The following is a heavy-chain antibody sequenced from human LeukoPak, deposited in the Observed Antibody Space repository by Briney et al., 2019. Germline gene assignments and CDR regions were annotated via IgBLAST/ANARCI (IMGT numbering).Heavy chain of an antibody. J-gene: IGHJ6*03. Sequence: GGSLRLSCAASGFTFDDFAMHWVRQVPGKGLEWVSGISWNSDSMGYADSVKGRFTISRDNSKNTLYLHMNSLRAEDTAVYFCAKGSKAVLFTRDHYMDVWGKGTTVTISS. CDR1: GFTFDDFA. D-gene: IGHD6-19*01. CDR2: ISWNSDSM. V-gene: IGHV3-9*01. CDR3: AKGSKAVLFTRDHYMDV.